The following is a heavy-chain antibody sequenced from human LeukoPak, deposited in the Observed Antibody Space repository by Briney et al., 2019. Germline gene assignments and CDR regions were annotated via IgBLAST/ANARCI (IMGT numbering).Heavy chain of an antibody. V-gene: IGHV3-23*01. CDR1: GFTFTSYS. Sequence: GGSLRLSCAASGFTFTSYSMNWVRQAPGKGLEWVSAISGSGGSTYYADSVKGRFTISRDNSKNTLYLQMNSLRAEDTAVYYCATPPYSSPLYYYYYVDVWGKGTTVTVSS. D-gene: IGHD6-13*01. CDR3: ATPPYSSPLYYYYYVDV. J-gene: IGHJ6*03. CDR2: ISGSGGST.